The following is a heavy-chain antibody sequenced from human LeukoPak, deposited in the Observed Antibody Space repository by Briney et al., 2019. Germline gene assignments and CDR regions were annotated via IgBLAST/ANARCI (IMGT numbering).Heavy chain of an antibody. V-gene: IGHV3-48*03. CDR1: GFTFSGYE. Sequence: GGSLRLSCAASGFTFSGYEMNWVRQAPGKGLEWVSYISRSGTIISYADSVKGRFTISRDNAKNSLYLQMNSLRPEDTAVYYCATQRRDSGWSIDYWGQGTLVTVSS. CDR2: ISRSGTII. J-gene: IGHJ4*02. CDR3: ATQRRDSGWSIDY. D-gene: IGHD6-19*01.